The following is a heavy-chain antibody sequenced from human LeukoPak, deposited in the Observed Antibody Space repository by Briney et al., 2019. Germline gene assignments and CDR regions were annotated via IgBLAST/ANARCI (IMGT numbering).Heavy chain of an antibody. V-gene: IGHV1-18*01. D-gene: IGHD3-22*01. CDR2: ISAYNGNA. CDR1: GYTFTSYG. J-gene: IGHJ4*02. Sequence: ASVKVSCKASGYTFTSYGISWVRQAPGQGLEWMGWISAYNGNANYAQKLQGRVTMTTDTSTSTAYMELRSLRSDDTAVYYCAKDYYDSSDYYYDYWGQGTLVTVSS. CDR3: AKDYYDSSDYYYDY.